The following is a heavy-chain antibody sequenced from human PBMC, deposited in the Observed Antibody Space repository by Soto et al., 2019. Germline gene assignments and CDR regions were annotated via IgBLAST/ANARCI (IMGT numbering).Heavy chain of an antibody. J-gene: IGHJ4*02. V-gene: IGHV3-48*01. CDR2: IRSSGSPT. CDR1: GFAFSNYS. CDR3: ARMTSSLSPGR. Sequence: GGSLGLSCVASGFAFSNYSMNWVRQAPGKGLEWVSYIRSSGSPTYYAGSVKGRFTISRDNAKKSLYLQMNSLRAEDTAVYFCARMTSSLSPGRWGQGTLVTVSS. D-gene: IGHD2-2*01.